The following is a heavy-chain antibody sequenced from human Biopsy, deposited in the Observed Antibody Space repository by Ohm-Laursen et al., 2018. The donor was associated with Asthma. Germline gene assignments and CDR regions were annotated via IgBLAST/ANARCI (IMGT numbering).Heavy chain of an antibody. CDR1: GGTFNTYV. Sequence: GSSVKVFCKPVGGTFNTYVIGWVSQAPGQGLEWMGGINSVFGTTTYPQKFQDRVTITADDSTSTVYMELSSLRSEDTAVYYCARKAGSCISSTCYSLDFWGQGTLVTVSS. J-gene: IGHJ4*02. V-gene: IGHV1-69*01. CDR3: ARKAGSCISSTCYSLDF. CDR2: INSVFGTT. D-gene: IGHD2-15*01.